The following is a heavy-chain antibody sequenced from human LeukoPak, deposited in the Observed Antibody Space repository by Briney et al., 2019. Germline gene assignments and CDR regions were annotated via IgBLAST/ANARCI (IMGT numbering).Heavy chain of an antibody. J-gene: IGHJ4*02. Sequence: SETLSLTCTVSGCSNTITHYWAWFRQPPGKGLEWIATVFQLQTVRTFYNPSLESRVTMSLDTSQNQFSLDLTSVTAADTALYFCVRVLHAPTFIDSPGRATLLSVSS. CDR1: GCSNTITHY. CDR3: VRVLHAPTFIDS. V-gene: IGHV4-38-2*02. D-gene: IGHD2-8*01. CDR2: VFQLQTVRT.